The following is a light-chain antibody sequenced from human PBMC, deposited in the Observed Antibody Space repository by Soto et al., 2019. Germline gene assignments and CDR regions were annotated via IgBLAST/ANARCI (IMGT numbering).Light chain of an antibody. CDR3: QQLNSYPV. J-gene: IGKJ3*01. CDR2: AAS. CDR1: QGISSY. V-gene: IGKV1-9*01. Sequence: DIPLTQSPSFLSASVGDRVTITCRASQGISSYLAWYQQKPGKAPKLLIYAASTLQSGVPSRFSGSGSGTELTLTISSLQPEDFATYYCQQLNSYPVFGPGTKVDIK.